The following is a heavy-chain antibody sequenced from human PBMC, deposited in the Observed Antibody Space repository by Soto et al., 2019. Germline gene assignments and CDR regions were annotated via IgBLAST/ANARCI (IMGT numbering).Heavy chain of an antibody. J-gene: IGHJ4*02. Sequence: EVQLVESGGALVQPGGSLRLSCAASEFTLSDHYMDWVRQAPGKGLEWVARTRNKADSYITEYAASVKGRFTISRDDSKSSLDLQMDSLKTEDTAVYYCARAAFLKGFDYWGQGALVTVSS. V-gene: IGHV3-72*01. CDR3: ARAAFLKGFDY. CDR2: TRNKADSYIT. CDR1: EFTLSDHY.